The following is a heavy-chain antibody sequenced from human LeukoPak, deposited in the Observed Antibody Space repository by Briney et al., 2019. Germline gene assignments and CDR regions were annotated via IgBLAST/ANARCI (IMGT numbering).Heavy chain of an antibody. J-gene: IGHJ6*02. D-gene: IGHD5-18*01. V-gene: IGHV3-53*01. CDR1: GFTFSSNY. CDR2: IYSGGST. CDR3: AGGSAVQLWYYYYYGMDV. Sequence: GGSLRLSCAASGFTFSSNYMSWVRQAPGKGLEWVSVIYSGGSTYYADSVKGRFTISRDNSKNTLYLQMNSLRAEGTAVYYCAGGSAVQLWYYYYYGMDVWGQGTTVTVSS.